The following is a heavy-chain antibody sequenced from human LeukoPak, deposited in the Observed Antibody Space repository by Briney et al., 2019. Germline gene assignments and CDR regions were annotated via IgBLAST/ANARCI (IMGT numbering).Heavy chain of an antibody. CDR3: ASLYYYDRSDYSHFNY. CDR2: ILYSGNT. Sequence: SETLSLTCTVSGGSIRTNSYYWGWIRQPPGKGLEWIGSILYSGNTYYNPSLKSRGTISVDTSKNQFSLKLSPVTAADTAVYYCASLYYYDRSDYSHFNYWGQGTLVTVSS. V-gene: IGHV4-39*01. D-gene: IGHD3-22*01. CDR1: GGSIRTNSYY. J-gene: IGHJ4*02.